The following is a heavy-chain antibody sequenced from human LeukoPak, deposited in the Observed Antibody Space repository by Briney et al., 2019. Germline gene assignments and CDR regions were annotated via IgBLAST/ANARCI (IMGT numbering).Heavy chain of an antibody. CDR2: IYYSGST. CDR1: GGSISSYY. CDR3: AREGISYYVILTGYHYGMDV. J-gene: IGHJ6*02. D-gene: IGHD3-9*01. Sequence: SETLSLTCTVSGGSISSYYWSWIRQPPGKGLEWIGYIYYSGSTNYNPSLKSRVTISVDTSKNQFSLKLSSVTAADTAVYYCAREGISYYVILTGYHYGMDVWGQGTTVTVSS. V-gene: IGHV4-59*01.